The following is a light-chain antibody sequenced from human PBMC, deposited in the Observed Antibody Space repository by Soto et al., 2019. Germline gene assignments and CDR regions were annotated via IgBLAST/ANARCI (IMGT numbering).Light chain of an antibody. V-gene: IGLV2-8*01. J-gene: IGLJ1*01. CDR1: SSDVGGYNY. CDR3: SSYVGSNIHYV. CDR2: EVS. Sequence: QSALTQPPSASGSPGQSVTISCTGTSSDVGGYNYVSWYQQHPGKAPKLMIYEVSKRPSGVPDRFSGSKSGNTASLTVSGLQAEDEADYYCSSYVGSNIHYVFGSGTQLTVL.